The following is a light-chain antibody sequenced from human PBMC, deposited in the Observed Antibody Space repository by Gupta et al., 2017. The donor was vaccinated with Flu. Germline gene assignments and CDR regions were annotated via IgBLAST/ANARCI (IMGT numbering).Light chain of an antibody. CDR1: QSIGNL. V-gene: IGKV1-5*03. Sequence: DIQMTQTPSTLSASVGDRVTITCRASQSIGNLLAWYQRKPGKAPKFLIYKASTLAIGVPSRFSGSGSGTEFTLTISGLQPDDFATYYCQQYKSYWTFGQGTKVEI. J-gene: IGKJ1*01. CDR2: KAS. CDR3: QQYKSYWT.